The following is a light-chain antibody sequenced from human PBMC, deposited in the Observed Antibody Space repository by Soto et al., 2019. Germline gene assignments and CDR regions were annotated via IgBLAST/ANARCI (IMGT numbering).Light chain of an antibody. Sequence: QSVLAQPPSVSGAPGQRVTISCTGSSSNIGAGYDVHWYQQLPGTAPKLLIYGNSNRPSGVPDRFSGSKSGTSASLAITGLQAEDEADYYCQSYDSSLSGPYYVFGTGTKSPS. J-gene: IGLJ1*01. CDR2: GNS. V-gene: IGLV1-40*01. CDR3: QSYDSSLSGPYYV. CDR1: SSNIGAGYD.